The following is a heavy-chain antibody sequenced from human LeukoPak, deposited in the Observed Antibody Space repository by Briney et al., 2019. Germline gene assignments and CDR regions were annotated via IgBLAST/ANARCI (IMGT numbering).Heavy chain of an antibody. J-gene: IGHJ5*02. CDR2: ISAYNGNT. D-gene: IGHD5-12*01. CDR3: ARVMMGYSGYETYDWFDP. CDR1: GYTFTSYG. Sequence: ASVKVSCRASGYTFTSYGISWVRQAPGQGLAWMGWISAYNGNTNYAQKLQGRVTMTTDTSTSTAYMELRSLRSDDTAVYYCARVMMGYSGYETYDWFDPWGQGTLVTVSS. V-gene: IGHV1-18*04.